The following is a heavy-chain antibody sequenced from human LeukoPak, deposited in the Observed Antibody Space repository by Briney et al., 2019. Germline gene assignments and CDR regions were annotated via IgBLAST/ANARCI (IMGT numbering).Heavy chain of an antibody. D-gene: IGHD3-10*01. CDR1: GYTFTSYD. Sequence: ASVKVSCKASGYTFTSYDINWVRQAAGQGLEWMGWMNPNSGNTGYAQKFQGRVTMTRNTSISTAYMELSSLRSEDTAVYYCARGITMVRKYNWFDHWGQGTLVTVSS. J-gene: IGHJ5*02. CDR2: MNPNSGNT. V-gene: IGHV1-8*01. CDR3: ARGITMVRKYNWFDH.